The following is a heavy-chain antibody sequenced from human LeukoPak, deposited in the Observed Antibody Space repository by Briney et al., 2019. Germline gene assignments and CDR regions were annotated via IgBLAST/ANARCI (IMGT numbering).Heavy chain of an antibody. V-gene: IGHV3-20*04. D-gene: IGHD3-3*01. CDR3: AREGRFLEWPETIYYYYCMDV. J-gene: IGHJ6*03. Sequence: GGSLRLSCAVTGFNLRTYWIHWVRQAPGKGLEWVSGINWNGGSTGYADSVKGRFTISRDNAKNSLYLQMNSLRAEDTALYYCAREGRFLEWPETIYYYYCMDVWGKGTTVTVSS. CDR1: GFNLRTYW. CDR2: INWNGGST.